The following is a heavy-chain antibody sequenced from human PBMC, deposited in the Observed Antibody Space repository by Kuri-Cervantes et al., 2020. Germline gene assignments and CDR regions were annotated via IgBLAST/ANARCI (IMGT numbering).Heavy chain of an antibody. CDR2: IIPIFGTT. D-gene: IGHD3-3*01. CDR3: ARAPMYYDFWSGYSDYYYYMDV. Sequence: SVKVSCKASGGTFSTYTISWVRQAPGQGLEWMGGIIPIFGTTNYAQKFQGRVTITTDDSTNSAYMEIYSLRSEDTAVYYCARAPMYYDFWSGYSDYYYYMDVWGKGTTVTVSS. J-gene: IGHJ6*03. V-gene: IGHV1-69*05. CDR1: GGTFSTYT.